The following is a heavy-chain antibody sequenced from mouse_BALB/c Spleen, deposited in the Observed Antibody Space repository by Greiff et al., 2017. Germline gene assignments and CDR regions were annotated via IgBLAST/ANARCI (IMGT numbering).Heavy chain of an antibody. CDR3: VRRRADAMDY. V-gene: IGHV5-6*02. D-gene: IGHD3-1*01. CDR2: ISSGGSYT. Sequence: EVMLVESGGDLVKPGGSLKLSCAASGFTFSSYGMSWVRQTPDKRLEWVATISSGGSYTYYPDSVKGRFTISRDNAKNTLYLQMSSLKSEDTAMYYCVRRRADAMDYWGQGTSVTVSS. J-gene: IGHJ4*01. CDR1: GFTFSSYG.